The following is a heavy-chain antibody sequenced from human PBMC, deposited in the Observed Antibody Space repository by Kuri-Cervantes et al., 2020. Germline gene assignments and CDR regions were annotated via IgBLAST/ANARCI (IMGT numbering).Heavy chain of an antibody. D-gene: IGHD5-18*01. CDR2: IDWDDDK. J-gene: IGHJ6*03. V-gene: IGHV2-70D*14. CDR3: AREYSYGPSYSYYYYMDV. CDR1: GFSLSTGGMR. Sequence: SGPTLVKPTQTLTLTCTFSGFSLSTGGMRVSWIRQPPGKALERLARIDWDDDKFYSTSLKTRLTISKDTSKSQVVLTMTNMDPVDTATYYCAREYSYGPSYSYYYYMDVWGKGTTVTVSS.